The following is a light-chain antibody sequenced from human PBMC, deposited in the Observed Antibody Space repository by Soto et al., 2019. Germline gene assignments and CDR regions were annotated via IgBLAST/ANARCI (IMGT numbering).Light chain of an antibody. CDR2: DAS. V-gene: IGKV1-33*01. Sequence: DIQMTQSPSSLSAAVGDRVTFTCKASQDIYKYLNWYQQKPGKAPKLLIYDASNLERGVPARFSGSGSGTDFSLTVASLQPEDTATYYCQHYGHPPYTLGQGTQLAIK. CDR1: QDIYKY. J-gene: IGKJ2*01. CDR3: QHYGHPPYT.